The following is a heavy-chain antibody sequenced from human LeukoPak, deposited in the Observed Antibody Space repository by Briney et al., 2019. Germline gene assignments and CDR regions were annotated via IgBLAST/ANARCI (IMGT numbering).Heavy chain of an antibody. D-gene: IGHD6-19*01. CDR3: ARQRSGWTSFDY. V-gene: IGHV4-39*01. J-gene: IGHJ4*02. CDR2: IYYSGST. Sequence: SETLSLTCTVSGGSISSYYWGWIRQPPGKGLEWIGSIYYSGSTYYNPSLKSRVTISVDTSKNQFSLKLSSVTAADTAVYYCARQRSGWTSFDYWGQGTLVTVSS. CDR1: GGSISSYY.